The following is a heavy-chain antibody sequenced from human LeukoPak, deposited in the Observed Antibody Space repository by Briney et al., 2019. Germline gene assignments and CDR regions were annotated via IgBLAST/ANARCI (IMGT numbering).Heavy chain of an antibody. J-gene: IGHJ4*02. CDR3: ARDAYYDSSGFFDY. CDR1: GFTVSSYS. V-gene: IGHV3-21*01. CDR2: ISSSSSYI. Sequence: GGSLRLSCAASGFTVSSYSMNWVRQAPGEGLEWVSSISSSSSYIHYADSVKGRFTISRDNAKNSLYLQMNSLRAEDTAVYYCARDAYYDSSGFFDYWGQGILVTVSS. D-gene: IGHD3-22*01.